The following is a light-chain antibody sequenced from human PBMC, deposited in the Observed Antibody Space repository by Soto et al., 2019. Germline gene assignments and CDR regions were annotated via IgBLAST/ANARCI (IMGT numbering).Light chain of an antibody. V-gene: IGKV1-6*01. CDR3: LQDYIFPYT. CDR1: QGIRND. Sequence: IQMTQSPSSLSASVGDRVTITCRASQGIRNDLAWYQQKPGKAPQLLIYAASSLQSGVPSRFSGSGSGTDFTLTISSLQPEDFATYYCLQDYIFPYTFGQGTRLEIK. CDR2: AAS. J-gene: IGKJ5*01.